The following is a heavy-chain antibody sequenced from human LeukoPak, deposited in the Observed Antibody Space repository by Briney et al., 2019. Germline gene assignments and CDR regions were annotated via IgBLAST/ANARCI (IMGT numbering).Heavy chain of an antibody. CDR2: TYYRSKWYN. Sequence: SQTLSLTCAISGDSVSNNIAAWNWVRQSPSRGLEWLGRTYYRSKWYNNYAVSVKSRITINPDTSKNQFSLHLNSETPEDTAVYYCARDLYSSGQGEVDYWGQGTLVTVSS. CDR3: ARDLYSSGQGEVDY. CDR1: GDSVSNNIAA. D-gene: IGHD6-19*01. J-gene: IGHJ4*02. V-gene: IGHV6-1*01.